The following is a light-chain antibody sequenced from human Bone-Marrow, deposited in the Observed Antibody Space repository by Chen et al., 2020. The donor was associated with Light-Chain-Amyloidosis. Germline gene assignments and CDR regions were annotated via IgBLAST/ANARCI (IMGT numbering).Light chain of an antibody. CDR2: DDS. J-gene: IGLJ3*02. CDR1: NIGSTS. CDR3: QVWDMSSDRPV. V-gene: IGLV3-21*02. Sequence: SYVLTQPSSVSVAPGQTATIACGGNNIGSTSVHWYQQTPGQAPLLVVYDDSDRPSGIPERLSGSNSGNTATLTISGVEAGDEADYYCQVWDMSSDRPVFGGGTKLTVL.